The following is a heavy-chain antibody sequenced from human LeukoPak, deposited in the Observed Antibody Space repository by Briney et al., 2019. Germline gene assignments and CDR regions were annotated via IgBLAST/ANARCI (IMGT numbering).Heavy chain of an antibody. CDR1: GGSFSGYY. D-gene: IGHD5-12*01. J-gene: IGHJ3*02. CDR2: INHSGST. CDR3: ARASYSGYDYYGAFDI. Sequence: PSETLSLTCAVYGGSFSGYYWSWIRQPPGKGLEWIGGINHSGSTNYNPSLKSRVTISVDTSKNQFSLKLSSVTAADTAVYYCARASYSGYDYYGAFDIWGQGTMVTVSS. V-gene: IGHV4-34*01.